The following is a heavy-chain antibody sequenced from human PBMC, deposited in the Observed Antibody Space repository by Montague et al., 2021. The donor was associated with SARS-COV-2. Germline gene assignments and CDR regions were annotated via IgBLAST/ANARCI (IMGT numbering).Heavy chain of an antibody. J-gene: IGHJ6*02. CDR2: IYPSGST. V-gene: IGHV4-4*07. D-gene: IGHD4/OR15-4a*01. CDR1: GGSISSYY. CDR3: ARDHMTMLFMVYYYGMDV. Sequence: SETLSLTCTVAGGSISSYYWGWIRQPAGKGLEWIGRIYPSGSTKXNPSLKSRVTMSVDTSKNQFSLKLSSVTAPDTAVYYGARDHMTMLFMVYYYGMDVWGQGPTAPVS.